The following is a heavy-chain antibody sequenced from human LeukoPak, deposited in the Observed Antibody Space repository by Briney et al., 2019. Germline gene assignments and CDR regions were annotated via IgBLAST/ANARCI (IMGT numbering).Heavy chain of an antibody. CDR3: ARDRDGYNYDY. D-gene: IGHD5-24*01. CDR1: GGTFSSYA. V-gene: IGHV1-69*04. J-gene: IGHJ4*02. CDR2: IIPIFGIA. Sequence: SVKVSCKASGGTFSSYAISWVRQAPGQGLEWMGRIIPIFGIASYAQKFQGRVTITADKSTSTAYMELSSLRSEDTAVYYCARDRDGYNYDYWGQGTLVTVSS.